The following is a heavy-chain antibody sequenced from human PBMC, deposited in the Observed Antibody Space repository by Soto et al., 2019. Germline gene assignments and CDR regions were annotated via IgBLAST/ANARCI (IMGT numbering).Heavy chain of an antibody. CDR1: GGTFSSYA. CDR2: IIPIFGTA. Sequence: SVKVSCKASGGTFSSYAISWVRQAPGQGLEWMGGIIPIFGTANYAQKFQGRVTITADKSTSTAYMELSSLRSEDTAVYYCARAAGGVVPAANYYGMDVWGQGTTVTVSS. V-gene: IGHV1-69*06. D-gene: IGHD2-2*01. CDR3: ARAAGGVVPAANYYGMDV. J-gene: IGHJ6*02.